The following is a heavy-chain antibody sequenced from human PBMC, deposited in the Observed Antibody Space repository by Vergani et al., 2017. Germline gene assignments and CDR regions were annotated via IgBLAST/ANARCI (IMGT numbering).Heavy chain of an antibody. J-gene: IGHJ2*01. CDR3: AKDHYDFWSGYPNLSPFDL. V-gene: IGHV3-9*01. D-gene: IGHD3-3*01. Sequence: EVQLVESGGGLVQPGRSLRLSCAASGFHFDDYSMHWVRQAPGKGLEWVLGISWNSGSIGYADSVKGRFTISRDNAKNSLYLQMNSLRAEDTALYYCAKDHYDFWSGYPNLSPFDLWGRGTLVTVSS. CDR2: ISWNSGSI. CDR1: GFHFDDYS.